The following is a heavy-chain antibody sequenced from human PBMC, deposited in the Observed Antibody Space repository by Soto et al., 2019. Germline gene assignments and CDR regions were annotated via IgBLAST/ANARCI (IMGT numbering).Heavy chain of an antibody. Sequence: QVQLVQSGAEVEKPGSSVKVSCKASGGTFSSYAISWVRQAPGQGLEWMGGIIPIFGTANYAQKFQGRVTITADESTSTAYMELSSLRSEDTAVYYCERAISGYYYGSGSYYFDYWGQGTLVTVSS. D-gene: IGHD3-10*01. CDR3: ERAISGYYYGSGSYYFDY. CDR2: IIPIFGTA. CDR1: GGTFSSYA. V-gene: IGHV1-69*01. J-gene: IGHJ4*02.